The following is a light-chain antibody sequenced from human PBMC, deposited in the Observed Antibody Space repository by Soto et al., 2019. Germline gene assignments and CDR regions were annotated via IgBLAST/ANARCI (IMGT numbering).Light chain of an antibody. J-gene: IGKJ3*01. CDR2: GAS. V-gene: IGKV3-20*01. CDR1: QSVSSRF. CDR3: HYYDDSPPFP. Sequence: EIVLTQSPGTLSLSPGERATFSCRASQSVSSRFLAWYQQKPGQAPRLLIYGASSRATGIPDRFSGSGSGTDFTLTISRLEPEDFAVYYCHYYDDSPPFPLGPGTKVDIK.